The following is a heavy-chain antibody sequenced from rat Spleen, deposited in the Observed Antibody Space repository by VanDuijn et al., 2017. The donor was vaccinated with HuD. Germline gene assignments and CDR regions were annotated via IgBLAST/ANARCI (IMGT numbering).Heavy chain of an antibody. CDR3: ARPDSTYIHWFAY. V-gene: IGHV3-3*01. J-gene: IGHJ3*01. Sequence: EVQLQESGPGLVKPSQSLSLTCSVTGHSISSSYRWNWIRKFPGNRLEWMGYINSAGSTNYNPSLKSRISITRDTSKNQFFLQVDSVTTEDTATYYCARPDSTYIHWFAYWGQGTLVSVSS. D-gene: IGHD1-2*01. CDR1: GHSISSSYR. CDR2: INSAGST.